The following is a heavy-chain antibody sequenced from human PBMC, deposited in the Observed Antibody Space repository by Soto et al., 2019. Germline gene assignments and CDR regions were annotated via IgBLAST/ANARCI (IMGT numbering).Heavy chain of an antibody. CDR2: ISVYNGNT. D-gene: IGHD2-15*01. Sequence: QGQLVQSGGEVKKIGASVRVSCRASGYPFSSYDITWVRQAPGQGLEWMGWISVYNGNTNYAPKFQGRVTMTTDTPTSTVHMELRSLRSDDTAIYYCARGTIVVSPYYYMDVWGKGTTVTVSS. CDR3: ARGTIVVSPYYYMDV. J-gene: IGHJ6*03. V-gene: IGHV1-18*01. CDR1: GYPFSSYD.